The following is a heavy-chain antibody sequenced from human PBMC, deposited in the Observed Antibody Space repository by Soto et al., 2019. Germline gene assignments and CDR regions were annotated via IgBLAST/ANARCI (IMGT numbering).Heavy chain of an antibody. CDR2: ISAYNGNT. J-gene: IGHJ6*02. CDR3: ARGKEQQLANYYYYGMDV. CDR1: GYTFTSYG. D-gene: IGHD6-13*01. V-gene: IGHV1-18*01. Sequence: GASVKVSCKASGYTFTSYGISWVRQAPGQGLKWMRRISAYNGNTNYAQKLQGRVTMTTDTSTSTAYMELRSLRSDDTAVYYCARGKEQQLANYYYYGMDVWGQGTTVTVSS.